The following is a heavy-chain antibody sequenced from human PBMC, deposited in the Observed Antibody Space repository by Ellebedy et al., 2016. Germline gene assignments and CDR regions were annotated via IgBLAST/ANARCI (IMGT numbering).Heavy chain of an antibody. Sequence: SGPTLVKPTQTLTLTCTFSGFSLSTSGMCVSWIRQPPGKALEWLALIDWDDDKYYSTSLKTRLTISKDTSKNQVVLTMTNMDPVDTATYYCARIKRGSSWYTAFDIWGQGTMVTVSS. V-gene: IGHV2-70*01. J-gene: IGHJ3*02. D-gene: IGHD6-13*01. CDR3: ARIKRGSSWYTAFDI. CDR2: IDWDDDK. CDR1: GFSLSTSGMC.